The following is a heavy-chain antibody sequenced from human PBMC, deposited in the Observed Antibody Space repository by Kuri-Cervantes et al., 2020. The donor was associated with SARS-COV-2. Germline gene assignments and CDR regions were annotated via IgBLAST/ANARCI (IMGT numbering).Heavy chain of an antibody. CDR3: ARVAGGFGYSSSLGYFDL. J-gene: IGHJ2*01. CDR2: INHSGST. D-gene: IGHD6-19*01. Sequence: LRLSCTVSGGSISSYYWSWIRQPPGKGLEWIGEINHSGSTNYNPSLKSLVTISVDTSKNQFSLKLSSVTAADTAVYYCARVAGGFGYSSSLGYFDLWGRGTLVTVSS. V-gene: IGHV4-34*09. CDR1: GGSISSYY.